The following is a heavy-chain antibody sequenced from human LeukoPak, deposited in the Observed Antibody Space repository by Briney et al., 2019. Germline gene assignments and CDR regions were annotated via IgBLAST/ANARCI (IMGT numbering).Heavy chain of an antibody. CDR1: GFTVSSNY. CDR3: ARESSTYYYGSGSSPGDWFDP. CDR2: IYSGGST. V-gene: IGHV3-66*01. J-gene: IGHJ5*02. Sequence: GGSLRLSCAASGFTVSSNYMSWVRQAPGKGLEWVSVIYSGGSTYYADSVKGRFTISRDNSKNTLYLQMNSLRAEDTAVYYCARESSTYYYGSGSSPGDWFDPWGQGTLVTVSS. D-gene: IGHD3-10*01.